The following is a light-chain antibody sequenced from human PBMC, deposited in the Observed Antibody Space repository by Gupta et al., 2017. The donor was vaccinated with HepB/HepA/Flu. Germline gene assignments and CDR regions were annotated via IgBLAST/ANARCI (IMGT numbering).Light chain of an antibody. CDR3: NSFTTGGTHV. CDR2: DVN. V-gene: IGLV2-23*02. CDR1: SNDVGSYDI. J-gene: IGLJ1*01. Sequence: QSALTQPASVSGSPGQSITISCTGNSNDVGSYDIVSWYQQHPGKVPKLIIYDVNKRPSGVSNRFSGSKSGNTASLTISGLQAEDEADYYCNSFTTGGTHVFGSGTKVTIL.